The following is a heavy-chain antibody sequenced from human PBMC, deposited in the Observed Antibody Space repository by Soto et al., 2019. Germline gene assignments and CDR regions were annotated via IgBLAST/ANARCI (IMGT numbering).Heavy chain of an antibody. J-gene: IGHJ5*02. CDR1: GFTFSSYE. Sequence: GGSLRLSCAASGFTFSSYEMNWFRQAPGKGLEWVSYISSSGSTIYYADSVKGRFTISRDNAKNSLYLQMNSLRAEDTAVYYCASGTIFRVDWGWFDPWVQGTLVT. V-gene: IGHV3-48*03. D-gene: IGHD3-3*01. CDR3: ASGTIFRVDWGWFDP. CDR2: ISSSGSTI.